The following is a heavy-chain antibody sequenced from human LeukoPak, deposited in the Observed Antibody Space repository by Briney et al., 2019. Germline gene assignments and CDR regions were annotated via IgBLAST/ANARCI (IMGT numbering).Heavy chain of an antibody. CDR2: IYTSGST. CDR3: ARVSRLGAYFDY. D-gene: IGHD3-16*01. V-gene: IGHV4-4*07. J-gene: IGHJ4*02. Sequence: SETLSLTCTVSGGSISSYYWSWIRQPAGKGLEWIGRIYTSGSTNYNPSLKSRVTMSVDTSKNQFSLKLSSVTAADTAVHDCARVSRLGAYFDYRGQGTLVTVSS. CDR1: GGSISSYY.